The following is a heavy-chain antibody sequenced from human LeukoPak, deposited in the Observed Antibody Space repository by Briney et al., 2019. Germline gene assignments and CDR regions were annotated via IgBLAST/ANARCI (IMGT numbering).Heavy chain of an antibody. CDR1: GFTFDSSG. V-gene: IGHV3-30*18. Sequence: GGSLRLSCAASGFTFDSSGMHWIRQAPGKGLEWVAVISYDGSNKYYADSVKGRFTISRDNSKNTLYLQMNSLRAEDTAVYYCAKRVSYFDWFNDAFDIWGQGTMVTVSS. CDR3: AKRVSYFDWFNDAFDI. CDR2: ISYDGSNK. J-gene: IGHJ3*02. D-gene: IGHD3-9*01.